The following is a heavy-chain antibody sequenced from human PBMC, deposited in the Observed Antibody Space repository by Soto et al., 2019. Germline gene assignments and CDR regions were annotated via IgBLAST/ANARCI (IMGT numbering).Heavy chain of an antibody. D-gene: IGHD1-26*01. CDR3: ARGGQWDFLSDY. CDR2: ISAYNGNT. V-gene: IGHV1-18*01. Sequence: QVQLVQSGAEVKKPGASVKVSCKASGYSFTRYYINWVRQAPGQVLEWMGWISAYNGNTHYEEKLQGRVTLTTDTYTRTAYMELRSLRSDDTAVYFCARGGQWDFLSDYWGQGTMVTVSS. CDR1: GYSFTRYY. J-gene: IGHJ4*02.